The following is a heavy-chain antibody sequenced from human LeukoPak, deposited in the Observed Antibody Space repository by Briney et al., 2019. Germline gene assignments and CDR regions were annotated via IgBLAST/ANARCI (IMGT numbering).Heavy chain of an antibody. CDR1: AFTFSTYT. CDR2: IIGNGGSR. CDR3: AKDGYYDGSAYSYVRYFDL. Sequence: GGSLILSCSASAFTFSTYTMHWFRQAPGKGLEYVASIIGNGGSREYANSVKGRFTISRDNSKNTLYLQMNSLRAEDTAVYYCAKDGYYDGSAYSYVRYFDLWGRGTLVTVSS. V-gene: IGHV3-64*04. J-gene: IGHJ2*01. D-gene: IGHD3-22*01.